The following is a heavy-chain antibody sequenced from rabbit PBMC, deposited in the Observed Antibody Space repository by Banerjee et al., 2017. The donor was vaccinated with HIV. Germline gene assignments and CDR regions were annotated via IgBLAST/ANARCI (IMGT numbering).Heavy chain of an antibody. D-gene: IGHD6-1*01. CDR2: IYPDYGST. CDR1: GFSFSSGHC. V-gene: IGHV1S45*01. J-gene: IGHJ4*01. Sequence: QQQLEESGGGLVKPGASLTLTCTASGFSFSSGHCMCWVRQAPGKGLEWIACIYPDYGSTDYATWVNGRFTISKTSSTTVTLQLNSLTAADTATYFCARDRDFAGYAYRTYYFNLWAQAPWSPS. CDR3: ARDRDFAGYAYRTYYFNL.